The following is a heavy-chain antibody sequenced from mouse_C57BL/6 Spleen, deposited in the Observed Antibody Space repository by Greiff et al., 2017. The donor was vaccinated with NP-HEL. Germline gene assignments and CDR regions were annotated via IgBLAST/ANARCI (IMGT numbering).Heavy chain of an antibody. J-gene: IGHJ4*01. CDR3: ARHSHYAMDY. CDR1: GFSLTSYG. V-gene: IGHV2-6-1*01. D-gene: IGHD6-1*01. CDR2: IWSDGST. Sequence: QVQLQQSGPGLVAPSQSLSITCTVSGFSLTSYGLHWVRQPPGTGLEWLVVIWSDGSTTSNSALKSRLSISKDNSKSQFFIKMNRLQTYDTAMYYCARHSHYAMDYWGQGTSVTVSS.